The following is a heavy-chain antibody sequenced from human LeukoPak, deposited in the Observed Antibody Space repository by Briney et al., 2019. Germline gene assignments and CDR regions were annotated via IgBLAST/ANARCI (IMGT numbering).Heavy chain of an antibody. CDR2: INLDGSEK. Sequence: PGGSLRLSCAASGFTFNRYWMTWVRQAPGEGLEWVVNINLDGSEKYYVDSVKGRFTVSRDNAEKSLFLQMNSLRAEDTAVYYCARDYAAGAIDVWGRGTTVTVSS. D-gene: IGHD6-13*01. J-gene: IGHJ6*02. CDR3: ARDYAAGAIDV. CDR1: GFTFNRYW. V-gene: IGHV3-7*01.